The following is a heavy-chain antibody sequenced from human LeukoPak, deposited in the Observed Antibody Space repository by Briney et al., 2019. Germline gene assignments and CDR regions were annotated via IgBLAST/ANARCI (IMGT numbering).Heavy chain of an antibody. CDR3: ARGGGGSGSYSTRGAFDI. V-gene: IGHV4-34*01. CDR2: INHSGST. D-gene: IGHD3-10*01. Sequence: SETLSLTCAVYGGSFSGYYWSWIRQPPGKGLEWIGEINHSGSTNYNPSLKSRVTISVGTSKNQFSLKLSSVTAADTAVYYCARGGGGSGSYSTRGAFDIWGQGTMVTVSS. J-gene: IGHJ3*02. CDR1: GGSFSGYY.